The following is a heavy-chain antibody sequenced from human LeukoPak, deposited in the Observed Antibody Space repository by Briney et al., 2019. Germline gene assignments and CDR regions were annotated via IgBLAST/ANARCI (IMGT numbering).Heavy chain of an antibody. CDR1: GFIFSNYA. J-gene: IGHJ4*02. D-gene: IGHD1-26*01. Sequence: GGSLRLSCAASGFIFSNYAMTWVRQAPGKGLEWVSLIFSGGSTYYADSVKGRFTISRDNSKNTLYLQMNSLRAEDTAVYYCARGGKWELPVYWGQGTLVTVSS. V-gene: IGHV3-66*02. CDR3: ARGGKWELPVY. CDR2: IFSGGST.